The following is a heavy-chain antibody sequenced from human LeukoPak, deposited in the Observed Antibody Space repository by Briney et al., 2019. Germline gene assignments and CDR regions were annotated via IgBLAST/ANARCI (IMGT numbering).Heavy chain of an antibody. D-gene: IGHD3-22*01. Sequence: GGSLRLSCAASGFTFSSYAMSWVRQAPGKGLEWVSAISGSGGSTYYADSVKGRFTISRDNSKNTLHLQMNSLRAEDTAVYYCAKGAFNDYYYDSSGEYYFDYWGQGTLVTVSS. J-gene: IGHJ4*02. V-gene: IGHV3-23*01. CDR3: AKGAFNDYYYDSSGEYYFDY. CDR2: ISGSGGST. CDR1: GFTFSSYA.